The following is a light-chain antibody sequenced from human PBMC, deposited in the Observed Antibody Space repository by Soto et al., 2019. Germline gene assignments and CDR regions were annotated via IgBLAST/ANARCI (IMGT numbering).Light chain of an antibody. CDR3: QQYDNLPWT. V-gene: IGKV1-33*01. CDR2: DAS. CDR1: QGISNC. Sequence: DIQMTQSPSSLSASVGDRVTIACQAIQGISNCLNWYQQKPGKAPKLLIYDASNLEEGVPSRFSGSGSGTDFTFTISSLQPEDIATYYCQQYDNLPWTFGQGTKVEIK. J-gene: IGKJ1*01.